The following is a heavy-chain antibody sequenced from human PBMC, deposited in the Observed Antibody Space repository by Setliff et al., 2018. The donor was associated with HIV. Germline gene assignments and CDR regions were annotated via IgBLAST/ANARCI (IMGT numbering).Heavy chain of an antibody. J-gene: IGHJ6*03. Sequence: GGSLRLSCAASGFSFSSYWMSWVLQAPGKGLEWVANIKQDGSEKYYVDSVRGRFTIARDNAKNSLYLQMNSLRAEDTAVYYCARDATRGGDMDVWAKGTTVTVS. CDR2: IKQDGSEK. V-gene: IGHV3-7*01. CDR3: ARDATRGGDMDV. CDR1: GFSFSSYW. D-gene: IGHD2-15*01.